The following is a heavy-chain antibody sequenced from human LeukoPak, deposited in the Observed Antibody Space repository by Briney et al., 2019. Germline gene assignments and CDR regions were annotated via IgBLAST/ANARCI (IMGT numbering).Heavy chain of an antibody. J-gene: IGHJ6*03. D-gene: IGHD3-10*01. V-gene: IGHV4-38-2*01. CDR3: ARAPGYYYMDV. Sequence: SETLSLTCAVSGYSISSGYYCGWIRQPPGKGLEWIGSIYHSGSTYYNPSLKSRVTISVDTSKNQFSLKLSSVTAADTAVYYCARAPGYYYMDVWGKGTTVTVPS. CDR1: GYSISSGYY. CDR2: IYHSGST.